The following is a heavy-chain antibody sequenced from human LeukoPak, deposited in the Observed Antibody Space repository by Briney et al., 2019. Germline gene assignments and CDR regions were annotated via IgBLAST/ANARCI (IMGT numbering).Heavy chain of an antibody. J-gene: IGHJ5*02. D-gene: IGHD6-13*01. CDR1: GGSFSGYY. CDR2: INHSGST. V-gene: IGHV4-34*01. Sequence: SETLSLTCAVYGGSFSGYYWSWIRQPPGEGLEWIGEINHSGSTNYNPSLKSRVTISVDTSKNQFSLKLSSVTAADTAVYYCARGRSDSSSWYINQINWFDPWGQGTLVTVSS. CDR3: ARGRSDSSSWYINQINWFDP.